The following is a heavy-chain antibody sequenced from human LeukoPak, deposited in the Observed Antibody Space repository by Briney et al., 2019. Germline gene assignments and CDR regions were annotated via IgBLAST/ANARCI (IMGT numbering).Heavy chain of an antibody. CDR1: GGSISSGSYY. Sequence: SETLSLTCTVSGGSISSGSYYWSWIRQPAGKGLEWIGRIYTSGSTNYNPSLKSRVTISVDTSKNQFSLKPSSVTAADTAVYYCARQGGSGSFGFDPWGQGTLVTVSS. D-gene: IGHD3-10*01. CDR3: ARQGGSGSFGFDP. CDR2: IYTSGST. J-gene: IGHJ5*02. V-gene: IGHV4-61*02.